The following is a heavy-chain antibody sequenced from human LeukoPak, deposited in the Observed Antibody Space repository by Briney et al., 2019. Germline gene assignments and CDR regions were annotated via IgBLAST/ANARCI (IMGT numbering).Heavy chain of an antibody. Sequence: SQTLSLTCAISGDSVSSNSAAWNWIRQSQSRGLEWQGRTYYRSKWYTDYAVPVNIRITINPDTSKNQFSLQLNSVTPEDTAEYHCARVARTIFGVGMDVWGKGTTVTVSS. J-gene: IGHJ6*04. CDR1: GDSVSSNSAA. V-gene: IGHV6-1*01. CDR2: TYYRSKWYT. CDR3: ARVARTIFGVGMDV. D-gene: IGHD3-3*01.